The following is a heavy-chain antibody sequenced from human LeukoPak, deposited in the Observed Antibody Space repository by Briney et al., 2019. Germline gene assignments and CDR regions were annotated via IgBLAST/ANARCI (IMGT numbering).Heavy chain of an antibody. CDR1: GFTFSSYA. Sequence: PGGSLRLSCAASGFTFSSYAMSWVRQAPGKGLEWVSAISGSGGSTYYADSVKGRFTISRDNSKNTLNLQMNSLRVEDTAVYYCAKDPRASSAYYYDRLGYWGQGTLVTVSS. J-gene: IGHJ4*02. D-gene: IGHD3-22*01. V-gene: IGHV3-23*01. CDR2: ISGSGGST. CDR3: AKDPRASSAYYYDRLGY.